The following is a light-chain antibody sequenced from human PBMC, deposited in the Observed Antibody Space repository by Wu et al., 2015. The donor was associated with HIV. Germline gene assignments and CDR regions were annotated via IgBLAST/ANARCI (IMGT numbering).Light chain of an antibody. Sequence: EIVLTQSPGTLSLSPGERATLSCRASQSVSGNYLAWYLQKPGQAPRLLIYAASSRATGIPDRFRGSGSGADFTLTINRLEPEDFGVYYCHQYDNSLSYIFGQGTKLEIK. V-gene: IGKV3-20*01. J-gene: IGKJ2*01. CDR3: HQYDNSLSYI. CDR2: AAS. CDR1: QSVSGNY.